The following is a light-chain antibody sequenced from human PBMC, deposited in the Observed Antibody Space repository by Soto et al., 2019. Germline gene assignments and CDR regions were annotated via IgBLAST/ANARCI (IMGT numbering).Light chain of an antibody. CDR1: QSVSSN. V-gene: IGKV3-15*01. CDR3: QQYNKWSPYT. CDR2: GAS. Sequence: EIVMTQSPANLSVSPGERATLSCRASQSVSSNLAWYQQKPGQGPRLLIYGASTRATGIPARFSGSGSGTEFTLTISSRQSEDFAVYYCQQYNKWSPYTFGQGTKVEIK. J-gene: IGKJ2*01.